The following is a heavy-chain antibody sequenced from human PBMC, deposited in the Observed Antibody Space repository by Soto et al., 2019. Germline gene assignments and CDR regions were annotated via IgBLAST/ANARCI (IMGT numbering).Heavy chain of an antibody. CDR2: INDSGST. V-gene: IGHV4-34*01. CDR1: GGSFRGYF. Sequence: SETLSLTCAVSGGSFRGYFWSWIRQSPDKGLEWIGEINDSGSTYYNPSFKSRLTISVDKSKNQFSLKLSSVTAADTAVYYCARHCSSTSCYFDYWGQGTLVTVSS. J-gene: IGHJ4*02. CDR3: ARHCSSTSCYFDY. D-gene: IGHD2-2*01.